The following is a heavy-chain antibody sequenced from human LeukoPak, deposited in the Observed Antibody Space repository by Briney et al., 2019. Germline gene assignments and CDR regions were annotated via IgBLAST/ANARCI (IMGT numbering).Heavy chain of an antibody. V-gene: IGHV4-59*01. CDR2: IYYSGST. CDR3: ARSFWYGSGYPNYFDY. Sequence: PSEALSLTCTVSGGSISSYYWSWIRQPPGKGLEWIGYIYYSGSTNYNPSLKSRVTISVDTSKNQFSLKLSSVTAADTAVYYCARSFWYGSGYPNYFDYWGQGTLVTVSS. D-gene: IGHD3-22*01. J-gene: IGHJ4*02. CDR1: GGSISSYY.